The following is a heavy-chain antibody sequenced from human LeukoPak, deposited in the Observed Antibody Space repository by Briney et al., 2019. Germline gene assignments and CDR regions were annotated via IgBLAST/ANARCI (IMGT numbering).Heavy chain of an antibody. D-gene: IGHD3-22*01. Sequence: SETLSLTCAVYGGSFSGYYWSWIRQPPGKGLEWIGEINHSGSTNYNPSLKSRVTISVDTSKNQFSLKLSSVTAADTAVYYCARRYYDSSGYPTDAFDIWGQGTMVTVSS. CDR1: GGSFSGYY. J-gene: IGHJ3*02. CDR3: ARRYYDSSGYPTDAFDI. CDR2: INHSGST. V-gene: IGHV4-34*01.